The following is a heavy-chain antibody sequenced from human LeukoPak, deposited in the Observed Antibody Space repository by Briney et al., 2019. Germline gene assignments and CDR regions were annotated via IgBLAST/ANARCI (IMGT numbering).Heavy chain of an antibody. CDR1: GYTFTGYY. D-gene: IGHD6-13*01. Sequence: ASVKVSCKASGYTFTGYYMHWVRQAPGQGLKWMGWINPNSGGTNYAQKFQGRVTLTRDTSISTAYMELSRLRSDDTAVYYCARDMTSSSWPSMSVWGQGTLVTVSS. J-gene: IGHJ4*02. CDR3: ARDMTSSSWPSMSV. V-gene: IGHV1-2*02. CDR2: INPNSGGT.